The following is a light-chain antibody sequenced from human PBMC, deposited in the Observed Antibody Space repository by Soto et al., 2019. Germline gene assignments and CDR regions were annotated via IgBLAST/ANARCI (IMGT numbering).Light chain of an antibody. Sequence: QSVLTQPASVSGSTGQSITISCTGASSDVGGYNYVSWYQQHPGKAPKLMIYEVSNRPSGVSNRFSGSKSGNTASLTISGLQAEDVADYYCSSYTSSSTLVFGTGTKVTVL. J-gene: IGLJ1*01. CDR2: EVS. V-gene: IGLV2-14*01. CDR3: SSYTSSSTLV. CDR1: SSDVGGYNY.